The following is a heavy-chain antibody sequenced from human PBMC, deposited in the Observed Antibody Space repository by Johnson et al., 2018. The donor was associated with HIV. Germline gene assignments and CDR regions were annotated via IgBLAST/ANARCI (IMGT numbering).Heavy chain of an antibody. D-gene: IGHD6-19*01. CDR1: GFTFSNYA. Sequence: QVQLVESGGGVVQPGRSLRLSCAASGFTFSNYAMHWVRQAPGKGLEWVAVISYDGSNKYYAASVKGRFTISRDNSKNTLYLQMNSLRAEDTAVYYCARVQWLILDAFDIWGQGTTVTVSS. CDR2: ISYDGSNK. V-gene: IGHV3-30-3*01. J-gene: IGHJ3*02. CDR3: ARVQWLILDAFDI.